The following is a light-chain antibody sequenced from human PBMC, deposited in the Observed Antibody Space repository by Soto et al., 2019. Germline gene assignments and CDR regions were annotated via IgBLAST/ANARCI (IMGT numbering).Light chain of an antibody. CDR2: GAS. J-gene: IGKJ5*01. V-gene: IGKV3-15*01. Sequence: EIVMTQSPATLSVSPGERATLSCRASQSVSSNLAWYQQKPCQAPRLLIYGASTRATGIPARFSGSGSGTDFTLTITSLQAEDFATYYCQQRSNWPTITVGQGTRLEIK. CDR1: QSVSSN. CDR3: QQRSNWPTIT.